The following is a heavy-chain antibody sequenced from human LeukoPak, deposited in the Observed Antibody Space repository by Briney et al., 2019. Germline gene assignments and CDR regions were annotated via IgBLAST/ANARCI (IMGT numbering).Heavy chain of an antibody. Sequence: ASETVSLKCTVYGCTICYMHWVWHSPRQGPGWVRWSNPNSGGTNYAPKFKGRVTMTGDTSISTAYLELSRLRSDDTAVYYCARECRFHGGGYETLDSWGQGTLVTVSS. V-gene: IGHV1-2*02. CDR1: VYGCTICY. J-gene: IGHJ4*02. D-gene: IGHD5-12*01. CDR2: SNPNSGGT. CDR3: ARECRFHGGGYETLDS.